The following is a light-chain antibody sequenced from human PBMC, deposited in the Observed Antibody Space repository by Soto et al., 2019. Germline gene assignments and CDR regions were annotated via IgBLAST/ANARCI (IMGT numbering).Light chain of an antibody. V-gene: IGLV2-14*01. CDR3: SSYRTSNTVV. CDR2: EVN. J-gene: IGLJ2*01. Sequence: QAASVSGSPGQSITISCTGTSSDIGGYNYVAWYQQYPGQAPKLMIYEVNDRPSWVSNRFSGSKSGNTASLTISGLQAEDEADYYCSSYRTSNTVVFGGGTKLTVL. CDR1: SSDIGGYNY.